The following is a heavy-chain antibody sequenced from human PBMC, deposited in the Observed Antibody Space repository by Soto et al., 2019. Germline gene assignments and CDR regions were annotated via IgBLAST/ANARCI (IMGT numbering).Heavy chain of an antibody. CDR2: ISYDGNNK. J-gene: IGHJ4*02. D-gene: IGHD4-17*01. CDR1: EFTFINYA. Sequence: GSLRLSCAASEFTFINYAMHWVLQAPGKGLQWLAVISYDGNNKYYADSVEDRFTISRDNSKNTVYLQMNSLRLEDTAVYYCARGPSYSDSYFDHWGQGTLVTVSS. V-gene: IGHV3-30*03. CDR3: ARGPSYSDSYFDH.